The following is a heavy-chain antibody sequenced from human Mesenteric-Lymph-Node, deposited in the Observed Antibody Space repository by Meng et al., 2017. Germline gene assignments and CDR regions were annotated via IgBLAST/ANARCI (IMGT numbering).Heavy chain of an antibody. D-gene: IGHD2-2*01. Sequence: GESLKISCAASGFIFSDYEMNWVRQAPGKGLEWVSYISSSGSTIYYADSVKGRFTISRDNAKNSLYLQMNSLRAEDTAVYYCARDEGYCSSTSCYAPDYWGQGTLVTVSS. CDR3: ARDEGYCSSTSCYAPDY. J-gene: IGHJ4*02. V-gene: IGHV3-48*03. CDR2: ISSSGSTI. CDR1: GFIFSDYE.